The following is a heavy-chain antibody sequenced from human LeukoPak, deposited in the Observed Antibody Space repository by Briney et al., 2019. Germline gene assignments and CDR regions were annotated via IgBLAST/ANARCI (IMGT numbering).Heavy chain of an antibody. CDR3: ARDHSSGWQD. D-gene: IGHD6-19*01. Sequence: PSETLSLTCTVSGGPVSSGSYYWSWIRQPPGKGLEWIGYIYYSGSTNYNPSLKSRVTISVDTSKNQFSLKLSSVTAADTAVYYCARDHSSGWQDWGQGTLVTVSS. J-gene: IGHJ4*02. CDR1: GGPVSSGSYY. V-gene: IGHV4-61*01. CDR2: IYYSGST.